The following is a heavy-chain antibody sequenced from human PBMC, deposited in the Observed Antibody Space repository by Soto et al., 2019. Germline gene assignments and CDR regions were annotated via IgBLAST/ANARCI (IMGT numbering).Heavy chain of an antibody. CDR3: AREVNVPADADAFDI. V-gene: IGHV4-31*03. CDR2: IHYRGSA. Sequence: QVQLQESGPGLVKPSQTLSLTCTVSGGSISNNNYFWSWIRQHPGKGLEWIGYIHYRGSAYYNPSLSGRVTILADTTKNPFSMKLSSVTAADTAMYYCAREVNVPADADAFDIWGQGTMVTVSS. J-gene: IGHJ3*02. D-gene: IGHD2-2*01. CDR1: GGSISNNNYF.